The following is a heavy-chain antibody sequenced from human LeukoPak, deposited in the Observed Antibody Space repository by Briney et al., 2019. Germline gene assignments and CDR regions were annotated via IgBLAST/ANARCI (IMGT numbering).Heavy chain of an antibody. CDR1: GGSFSGYY. Sequence: SETLSLTCAVYGGSFSGYYWSWIRQPPGKGLEWSGEINHSGSTNYNPSLKSRVTISVDTSKNQFSLKLSSVTAADTAVYYCARRGLKQQLTRRDYYYMDVWGKGTTVTISS. D-gene: IGHD6-13*01. J-gene: IGHJ6*03. V-gene: IGHV4-34*01. CDR3: ARRGLKQQLTRRDYYYMDV. CDR2: INHSGST.